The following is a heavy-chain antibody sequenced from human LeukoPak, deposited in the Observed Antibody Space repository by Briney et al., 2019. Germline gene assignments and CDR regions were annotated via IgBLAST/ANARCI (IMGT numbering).Heavy chain of an antibody. CDR3: GKWTNYYVAL. CDR1: GFSLSSHG. J-gene: IGHJ2*01. CDR2: ISSNGIST. V-gene: IGHV3-64*01. Sequence: GGSLRLSCVVSGFSLSSHGMHWVRQAPGKGLEDISAISSNGISTFYANSVKGRFTVSRDDSKNTVYLQMGSLRDEDMAVYYYGKWTNYYVALWGRGTLVTVSS. D-gene: IGHD3-22*01.